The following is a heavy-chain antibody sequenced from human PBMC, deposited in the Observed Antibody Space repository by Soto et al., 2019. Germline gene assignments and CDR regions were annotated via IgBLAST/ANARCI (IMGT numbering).Heavy chain of an antibody. CDR3: ARDRCTTAKCYTHHLDV. Sequence: QGQLVQSGGEVTKPGASVKVSCNSSGYTFSSYGIRWVRQAAGQGLEWMGWISPYSGHTKEAPKVQGRITLTTETSTGTAYMELRSLASDDTAVYYCARDRCTTAKCYTHHLDVWGQGTTVIVSS. D-gene: IGHD2-8*01. J-gene: IGHJ6*02. CDR2: ISPYSGHT. CDR1: GYTFSSYG. V-gene: IGHV1-18*04.